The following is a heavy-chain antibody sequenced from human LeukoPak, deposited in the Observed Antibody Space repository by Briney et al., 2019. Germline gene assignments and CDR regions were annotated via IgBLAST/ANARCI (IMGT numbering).Heavy chain of an antibody. D-gene: IGHD6-25*01. V-gene: IGHV3-53*01. CDR3: AGRSVSSRSGDFDY. CDR2: FSAGGST. CDR1: GFTVSSTY. J-gene: IGHJ4*02. Sequence: PGGSLRLSCAASGFTVSSTYMSWVRQGPGKGLEWLSVFSAGGSTFYADSVRGRITISRDNSKNTLYLQMDSLRAEDTAVYYCAGRSVSSRSGDFDYWGQGTLVTVSS.